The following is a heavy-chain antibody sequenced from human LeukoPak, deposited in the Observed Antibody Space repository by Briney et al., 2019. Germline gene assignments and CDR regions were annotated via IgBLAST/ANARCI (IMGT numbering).Heavy chain of an antibody. CDR3: AKVGIVGATYYYYYGMDV. CDR2: ISYDGSNK. CDR1: GFTFSSYG. D-gene: IGHD1-26*01. V-gene: IGHV3-30*18. Sequence: GGSLRLSCAASGFTFSSYGMHWVRQAPGKGLEWVAVISYDGSNKYYADSVKGRFIISRDNSKNTLYLQMNSLRAEDTAVYYCAKVGIVGATYYYYYGMDVWGQGTTVTVSS. J-gene: IGHJ6*02.